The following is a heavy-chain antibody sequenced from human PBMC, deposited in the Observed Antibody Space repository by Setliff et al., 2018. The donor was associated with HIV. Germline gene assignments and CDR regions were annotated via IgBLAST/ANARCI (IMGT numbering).Heavy chain of an antibody. CDR1: GGSIIYTSYY. CDR2: IYYSGSV. J-gene: IGHJ3*01. V-gene: IGHV4-39*07. Sequence: SETLSLTCTVSGGSIIYTSYYWGWIRQPPGKGLEWIGSIYYSGSVYYNPSLESRVTISVDTTKNQFSLKVKSVTAADTAVYYCAKSIVGGTTHAFDLWGQGTMVTVSS. CDR3: AKSIVGGTTHAFDL. D-gene: IGHD1-26*01.